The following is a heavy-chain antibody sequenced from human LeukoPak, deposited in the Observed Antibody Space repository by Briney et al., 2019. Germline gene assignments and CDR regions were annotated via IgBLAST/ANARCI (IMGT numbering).Heavy chain of an antibody. V-gene: IGHV4-38-2*02. Sequence: SETLSLTCTVSGYSISSGYYWGWIRQPPGKGLEWIGSIYHSGSTYYKPSLKSRVTISVDTSKNQFSLKLSSVTAADTAVYYCARDLDYDYVWGSSPFDYWGQGTLVTVSS. J-gene: IGHJ4*02. D-gene: IGHD3-16*01. CDR2: IYHSGST. CDR1: GYSISSGYY. CDR3: ARDLDYDYVWGSSPFDY.